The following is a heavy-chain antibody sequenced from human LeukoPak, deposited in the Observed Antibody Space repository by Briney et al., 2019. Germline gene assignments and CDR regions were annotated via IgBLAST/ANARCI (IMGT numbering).Heavy chain of an antibody. CDR1: GGSVSSSSYY. CDR3: ARSITIFGVVGYDAFDT. CDR2: VYYKGNT. Sequence: SETLSLTCIVSGGSVSSSSYYWGWIRQPPGRGLEWIGSVYYKGNTYYIPSLKSRVTMSVDTSKNQFSLKLSSVTAADTAVYYCARSITIFGVVGYDAFDTWGQGTMVTVSS. D-gene: IGHD3-3*01. J-gene: IGHJ3*02. V-gene: IGHV4-39*07.